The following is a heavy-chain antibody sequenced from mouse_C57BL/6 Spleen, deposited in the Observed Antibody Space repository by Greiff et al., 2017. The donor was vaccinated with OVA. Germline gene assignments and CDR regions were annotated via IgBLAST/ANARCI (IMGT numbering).Heavy chain of an antibody. J-gene: IGHJ2*01. CDR3: ARRSRGYGSSLFDD. D-gene: IGHD1-1*01. V-gene: IGHV5-17*01. Sequence: VQLKESGGGLVKPGGSLKLSCAASGFTFSDYGMHWVRQAPEKGLEWVAYISSGSSTIYYADTVKGRFTLSRDNAKNTLFLQMTSLRSEDTAMYYCARRSRGYGSSLFDDWGQGTTLTVSS. CDR1: GFTFSDYG. CDR2: ISSGSSTI.